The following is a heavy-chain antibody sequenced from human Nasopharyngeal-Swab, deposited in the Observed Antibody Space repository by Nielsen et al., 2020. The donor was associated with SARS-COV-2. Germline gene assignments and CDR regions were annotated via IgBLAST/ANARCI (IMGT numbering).Heavy chain of an antibody. CDR2: ISGSGGST. V-gene: IGHV3-23*01. D-gene: IGHD3-10*01. Sequence: RQPPGKGLEWDSAISGSGGSTYYADSVKGRFTISRDNSKNTLYLQMNSLRAEDTAVYYCAKDIAMVRGVISFPYFDYWGQGTLVTVSS. CDR3: AKDIAMVRGVISFPYFDY. J-gene: IGHJ4*02.